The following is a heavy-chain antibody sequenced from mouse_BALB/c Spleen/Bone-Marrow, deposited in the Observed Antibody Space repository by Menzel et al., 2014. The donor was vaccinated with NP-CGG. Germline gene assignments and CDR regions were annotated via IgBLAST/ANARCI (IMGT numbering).Heavy chain of an antibody. J-gene: IGHJ4*01. CDR3: ARLDYGSSYAMDY. Sequence: LVLTGASVKISCKASGYSFTGYYIHWVKQSHGKSLEWIGYISCYNGATNFNQKFKGKPTFTVDTSSSTAYMQFNSLTSEDSAVYYCARLDYGSSYAMDYWGQGTSVTVSS. D-gene: IGHD1-1*01. V-gene: IGHV1S34*01. CDR2: ISCYNGAT. CDR1: GYSFTGYY.